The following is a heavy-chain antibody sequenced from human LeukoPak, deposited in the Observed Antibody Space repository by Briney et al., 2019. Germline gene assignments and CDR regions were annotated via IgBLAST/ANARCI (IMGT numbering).Heavy chain of an antibody. D-gene: IGHD6-19*01. CDR1: GYTLTELS. CDR2: INPNSGGT. V-gene: IGHV1-2*02. J-gene: IGHJ4*02. CDR3: ARGSEWLVPYYLDY. Sequence: ASVKVSCKVSGYTLTELSMHWVRQAPGQGLEWMGWINPNSGGTYYAQKFQGRVTMTRDTSISTAYMELRSLRSDDRAVYYCARGSEWLVPYYLDYWGQGTLVTVSS.